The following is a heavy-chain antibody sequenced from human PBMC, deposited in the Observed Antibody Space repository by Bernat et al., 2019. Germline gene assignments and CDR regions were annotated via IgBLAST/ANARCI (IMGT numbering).Heavy chain of an antibody. CDR3: AKDRLGYSPFEY. Sequence: QVQLVESGGGVVQPGRSLRLSCAASGFTLSSCGMHWVRQTPGRGLEGVAFMSADGRNKYYADSVKGRFTISSDNSKNMLYLQMDSLRVDDTALYYCAKDRLGYSPFEYWGQGTLVTVST. V-gene: IGHV3-30*18. D-gene: IGHD6-13*01. CDR2: MSADGRNK. CDR1: GFTLSSCG. J-gene: IGHJ4*02.